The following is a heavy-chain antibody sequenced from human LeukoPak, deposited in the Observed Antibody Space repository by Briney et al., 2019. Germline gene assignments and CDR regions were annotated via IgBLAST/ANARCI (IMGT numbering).Heavy chain of an antibody. J-gene: IGHJ4*02. CDR2: ISSSGSTI. V-gene: IGHV3-11*01. D-gene: IGHD6-19*01. CDR3: ARESHIAVAGSSGGY. Sequence: GGSLRLSCAASGFTFSDYYMSWIRQAPGKGLEWVSYISSSGSTIYYADSVKGRFTISRDNAKNSLYLQMNSLRAEDTAVYYRARESHIAVAGSSGGYWGQGTLVTVSS. CDR1: GFTFSDYY.